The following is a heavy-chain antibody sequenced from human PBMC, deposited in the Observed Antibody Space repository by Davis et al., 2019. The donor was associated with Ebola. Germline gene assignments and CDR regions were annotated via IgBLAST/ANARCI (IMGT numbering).Heavy chain of an antibody. V-gene: IGHV4-39*01. Sequence: SETLSLTCTLSGGSISSSSYYWGWIRQPPGKGLEWIGSIYYSGSTYYNPSLKSRVTISVDTSKNQFSLKLSSVTAADTAVYYCASSSSGWYGDYFDYWGQGTLVTVSS. J-gene: IGHJ4*02. CDR1: GGSISSSSYY. CDR2: IYYSGST. CDR3: ASSSSGWYGDYFDY. D-gene: IGHD6-19*01.